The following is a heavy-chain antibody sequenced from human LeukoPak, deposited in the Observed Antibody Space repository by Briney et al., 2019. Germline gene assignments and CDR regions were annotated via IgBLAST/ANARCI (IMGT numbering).Heavy chain of an antibody. J-gene: IGHJ4*02. CDR3: ASNMVREFGY. Sequence: SETLSLTRTVSGGAISSSSYYWGWIRQPPGKGLEWIGSIYYSGSTYYNPSLKSRVTISVDTSKNQFSLKLSSVTAADTAVYYCASNMVREFGYWGQGTLVTVSS. CDR2: IYYSGST. CDR1: GGAISSSSYY. D-gene: IGHD3-10*01. V-gene: IGHV4-39*07.